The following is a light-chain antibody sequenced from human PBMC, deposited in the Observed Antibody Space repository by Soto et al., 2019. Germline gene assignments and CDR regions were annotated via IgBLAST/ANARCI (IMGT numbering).Light chain of an antibody. CDR1: QSLVYGDGNTF. J-gene: IGKJ2*01. Sequence: DVVMTQSPLALPVALGQPASISCRSSQSLVYGDGNTFFNWFHQRPGHSPRRLIYKVSNRDSGVPERFSGSGSATDFTLRISRVEAEDVGVYYCMQGSHWPPRYTFGQGTNLEIK. V-gene: IGKV2-30*01. CDR3: MQGSHWPPRYT. CDR2: KVS.